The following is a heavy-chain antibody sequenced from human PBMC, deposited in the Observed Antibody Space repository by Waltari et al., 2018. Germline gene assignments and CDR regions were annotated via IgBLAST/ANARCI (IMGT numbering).Heavy chain of an antibody. D-gene: IGHD3-22*01. Sequence: EVQLLESGGDLVQPGGSLRLSCVASGFTLSNYAMSWVRQAPGKGLEWVSTLTYSGDNTHYADSAKGRFTISRDISKRTLYLQMNSLRAEDTAVYYCAKAHYDSSGYFSDFDHWGQGTLVTVSS. J-gene: IGHJ4*02. CDR2: LTYSGDNT. V-gene: IGHV3-23*01. CDR1: GFTLSNYA. CDR3: AKAHYDSSGYFSDFDH.